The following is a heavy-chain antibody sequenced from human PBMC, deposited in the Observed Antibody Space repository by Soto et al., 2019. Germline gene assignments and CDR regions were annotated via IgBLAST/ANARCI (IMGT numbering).Heavy chain of an antibody. J-gene: IGHJ5*02. D-gene: IGHD5-18*01. V-gene: IGHV4-31*03. CDR1: GGSISSGGYY. CDR2: IYYSGST. CDR3: ARQSNPAMVRCYWFDP. Sequence: SETLSLTCTVSGGSISSGGYYWSWIRQHPGKGLEWIGYIYYSGSTYYNPSLKSRVAISVDTSKNQFSLKLSSVTAADTAVYYCARQSNPAMVRCYWFDPWGQGTLVT.